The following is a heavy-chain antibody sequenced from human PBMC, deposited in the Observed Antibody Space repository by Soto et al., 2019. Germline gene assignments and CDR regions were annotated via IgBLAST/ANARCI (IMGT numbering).Heavy chain of an antibody. D-gene: IGHD6-13*01. Sequence: QVQVQESGPGLVKPSETLSLTCTVSGGSISNHYWSWIRQSPGKGLEWIANIYHSGTTNYNLALNGRVTISIDSSKNQVSLKLNSGTAADTAVYYCARGGYRTLAWFDPWGQGTLVTVSS. CDR2: IYHSGTT. V-gene: IGHV4-59*11. CDR1: GGSISNHY. J-gene: IGHJ5*02. CDR3: ARGGYRTLAWFDP.